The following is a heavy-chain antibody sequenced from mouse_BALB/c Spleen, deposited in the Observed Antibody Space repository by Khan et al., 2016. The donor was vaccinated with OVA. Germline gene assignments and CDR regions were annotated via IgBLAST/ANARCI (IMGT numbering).Heavy chain of an antibody. D-gene: IGHD2-3*01. J-gene: IGHJ2*01. CDR2: ISSDSNTI. CDR1: GFTFSGFG. CDR3: ARTGYYYFDY. V-gene: IGHV5-17*02. Sequence: EVELVESGGGLVQPGGSRKLSCAASGFTFSGFGMHWVRQAPEKGLEWVAFISSDSNTIYYADTVKGRVTVSRDNPKKTLFLQMTSLRSEDTAMYFCARTGYYYFDYWGQGTTLTVSS.